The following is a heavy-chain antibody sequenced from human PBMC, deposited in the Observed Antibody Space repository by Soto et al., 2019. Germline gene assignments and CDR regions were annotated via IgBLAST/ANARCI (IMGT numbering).Heavy chain of an antibody. V-gene: IGHV3-9*01. CDR3: AKDNRDYGFDS. J-gene: IGHJ5*01. CDR2: MSWHSDTI. D-gene: IGHD4-17*01. Sequence: DVQLVESGGGLVQPGRSLRLSCAASGFTFNDHAMHWVRQAPGKGLEWVSGMSWHSDTIVYADSVKGRFTISRDNAKSSLYLQLNSLRAEDTALYYCAKDNRDYGFDSWGQGTLVTVSS. CDR1: GFTFNDHA.